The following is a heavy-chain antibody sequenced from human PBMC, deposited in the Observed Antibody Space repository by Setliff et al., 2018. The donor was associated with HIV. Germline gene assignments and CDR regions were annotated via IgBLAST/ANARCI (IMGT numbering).Heavy chain of an antibody. CDR3: ARREYYDSSGLLD. CDR2: INHSGST. D-gene: IGHD3-22*01. Sequence: PSETLSLTCAVYGGSFRGYYWSWIRQPPGKGLEWIGEINHSGSTNYNPSLKSRVTISVDTSKNQFSLNLSSVTAADTAVYYCARREYYDSSGLLDWGQGTLVTVSS. CDR1: GGSFRGYY. V-gene: IGHV4-34*01. J-gene: IGHJ4*02.